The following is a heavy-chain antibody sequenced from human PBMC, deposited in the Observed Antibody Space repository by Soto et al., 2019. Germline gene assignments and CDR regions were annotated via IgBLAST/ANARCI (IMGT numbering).Heavy chain of an antibody. J-gene: IGHJ6*02. D-gene: IGHD4-4*01. V-gene: IGHV4-31*03. CDR2: IYYSGST. Sequence: SETLSLTCTVSGGSISSGGYYWSWIRQHPGKGLEWIGYIYYSGSTYYNPSLKSRVTISVDTSKNQFSLKLSSVTAADTAVYYCARGNTTVIKFYYYYGMDVWGQGTTVTVS. CDR3: ARGNTTVIKFYYYYGMDV. CDR1: GGSISSGGYY.